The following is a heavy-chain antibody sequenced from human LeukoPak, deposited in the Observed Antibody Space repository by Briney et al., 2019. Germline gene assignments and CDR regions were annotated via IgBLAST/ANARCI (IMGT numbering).Heavy chain of an antibody. Sequence: GGSLRLSCAASGFTFDDYGMSWVRQAPGKGLEWVSGINWNGGSTGYADSVKGRFTISRDNAKNSLYLQMNSLRAEDTALYHCARGIYGSGSPIPGDYWGQGTLVTVSS. CDR1: GFTFDDYG. D-gene: IGHD3-10*01. CDR2: INWNGGST. CDR3: ARGIYGSGSPIPGDY. J-gene: IGHJ4*02. V-gene: IGHV3-20*01.